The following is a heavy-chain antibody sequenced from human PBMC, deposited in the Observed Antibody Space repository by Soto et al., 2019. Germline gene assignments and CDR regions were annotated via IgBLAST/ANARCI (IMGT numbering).Heavy chain of an antibody. Sequence: SETLSLTCTVSGGSISSYYWSWIRQPPWKGLEWIGYIYYSGSTNYNPSLKSRVTISVDTSKNQFSLKLSSVTAADTAVYYCARGIAVAGYYYYYYMVVVGKGLTVTV. CDR2: IYYSGST. V-gene: IGHV4-59*01. CDR1: GGSISSYY. D-gene: IGHD6-19*01. J-gene: IGHJ6*03. CDR3: ARGIAVAGYYYYYYMVV.